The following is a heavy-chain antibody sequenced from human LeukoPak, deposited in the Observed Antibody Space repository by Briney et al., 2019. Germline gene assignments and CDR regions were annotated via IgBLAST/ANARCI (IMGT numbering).Heavy chain of an antibody. CDR2: IYYSGTT. V-gene: IGHV4-39*01. D-gene: IGHD1-1*01. CDR3: ARPSTGTIRRHPFDI. Sequence: SETLSLTCTVSGGSISSSSYYWAWIRQPPGKGLEWIGTIYYSGTTYFNPSLKSRVTISVETSKNQFSLKLSSVTAADTAVYYCARPSTGTIRRHPFDIRGQGTMVTVSS. CDR1: GGSISSSSYY. J-gene: IGHJ3*02.